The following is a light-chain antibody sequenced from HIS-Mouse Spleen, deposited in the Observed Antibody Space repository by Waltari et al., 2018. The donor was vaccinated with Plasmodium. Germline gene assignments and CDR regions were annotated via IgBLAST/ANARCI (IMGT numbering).Light chain of an antibody. CDR1: SSDVGCYHY. Sequence: QSALTQPPSASGSPGQSVTISGPGTSSDVGCYHYVSWYQQHPGKAPKLMIYEVSKRPSGVPDRFSGSKSGNTASLTVSGLQAEDEADYYCSSYAGSNNLVFGGGTKLTVL. V-gene: IGLV2-8*01. CDR2: EVS. J-gene: IGLJ2*01. CDR3: SSYAGSNNLV.